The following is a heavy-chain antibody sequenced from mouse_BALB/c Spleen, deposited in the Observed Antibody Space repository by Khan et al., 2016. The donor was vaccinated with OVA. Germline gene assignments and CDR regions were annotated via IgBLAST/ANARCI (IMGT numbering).Heavy chain of an antibody. J-gene: IGHJ4*01. V-gene: IGHV9-3-1*01. CDR1: GYTFTNYG. CDR2: INTYTGEP. Sequence: QIQLVQSGPELKKPGETVKISCKASGYTFTNYGMNWVKQAPGKGLKWMGWINTYTGEPTYVDDFKGRFAFSLETSASTAYLQINNLKNEDTATYFCAKSYYYYAMDYWGQGTSVTVSS. D-gene: IGHD2-10*01. CDR3: AKSYYYYAMDY.